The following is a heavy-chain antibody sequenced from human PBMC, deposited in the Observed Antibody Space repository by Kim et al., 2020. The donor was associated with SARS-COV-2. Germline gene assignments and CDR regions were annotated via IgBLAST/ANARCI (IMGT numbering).Heavy chain of an antibody. V-gene: IGHV3-64D*06. CDR1: GFTFGDYG. CDR2: ITSNGDCT. Sequence: GGSLRLSCSGSGFTFGDYGMHWVRQAPGKGLEWVSAITSNGDCTYYADSVTGRFTISRDNSKNTLYLQMSGLRADDTAVYYCVRGDDSSGYSFAYWGQGTLGSASP. CDR3: VRGDDSSGYSFAY. D-gene: IGHD3-22*01. J-gene: IGHJ4*02.